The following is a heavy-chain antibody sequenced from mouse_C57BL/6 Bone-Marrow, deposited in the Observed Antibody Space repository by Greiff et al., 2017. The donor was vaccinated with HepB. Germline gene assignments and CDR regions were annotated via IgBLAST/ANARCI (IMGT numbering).Heavy chain of an antibody. V-gene: IGHV2-2*01. J-gene: IGHJ2*01. CDR2: IWSGGST. CDR3: ARAYYGNYVGY. Sequence: VQLQQSGPGLVQPSQSLSITCTVSGFSLTSYGVHWVRQSPGKGLEWLVVIWSGGSTDYNAAFISRLSISKDNSKSQVFFKMNSLQADDTAIYYCARAYYGNYVGYWGQGTTLTVSS. D-gene: IGHD2-10*01. CDR1: GFSLTSYG.